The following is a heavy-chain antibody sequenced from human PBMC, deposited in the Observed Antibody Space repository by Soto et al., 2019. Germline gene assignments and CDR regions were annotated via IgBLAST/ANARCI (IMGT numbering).Heavy chain of an antibody. V-gene: IGHV4-38-2*01. CDR2: WYRSGVT. CDR1: GYSIGRGYF. Sequence: PSETLSLTCDVSGYSIGRGYFWGWIRQPPGKGLDWIASWYRSGVTYYNPSLEGRVTMSVDTSKNQFSLKLRSVTAADTAVYYCARVAYFDETGNYYCFDYWGQGALVTVSS. CDR3: ARVAYFDETGNYYCFDY. D-gene: IGHD3-9*01. J-gene: IGHJ4*02.